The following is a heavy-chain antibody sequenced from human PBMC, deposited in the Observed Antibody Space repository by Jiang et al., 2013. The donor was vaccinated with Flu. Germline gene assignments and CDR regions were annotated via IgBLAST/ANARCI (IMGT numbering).Heavy chain of an antibody. J-gene: IGHJ4*02. CDR3: ARDKYGDYYIDS. Sequence: GLVKPSQTLSLTCTVSGGSIISNDYYWTWIRQHPGKGLEWIGYIYYSGNTYYNPSLKSRVTISVDTSKNQFSLKLSSVTAADTAVYYCARDKYGDYYIDSWGQGTLVTVSS. CDR1: GGSIISNDYY. V-gene: IGHV4-31*03. D-gene: IGHD4-17*01. CDR2: IYYSGNT.